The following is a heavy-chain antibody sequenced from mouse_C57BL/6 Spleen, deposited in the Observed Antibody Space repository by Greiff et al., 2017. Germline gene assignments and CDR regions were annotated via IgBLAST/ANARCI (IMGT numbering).Heavy chain of an antibody. V-gene: IGHV5-6*01. J-gene: IGHJ4*01. Sequence: EVQGVESGGDLVKPGGSLKLSCAASGFTFSSYGMSWVRQTPDKRLEWVATISSGGSYTYYPDSVKGRFTISRDNAKNTLYLQMSSLKSEDTAMYYCARRPPTVEAMDYWGQGTSVTVSS. CDR2: ISSGGSYT. D-gene: IGHD1-1*01. CDR3: ARRPPTVEAMDY. CDR1: GFTFSSYG.